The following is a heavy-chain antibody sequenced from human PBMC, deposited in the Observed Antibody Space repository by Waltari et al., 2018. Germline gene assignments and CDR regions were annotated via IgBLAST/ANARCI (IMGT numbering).Heavy chain of an antibody. V-gene: IGHV4-34*01. CDR2: INHSGTT. J-gene: IGHJ6*02. Sequence: QVQLQQWGAGLLKPSETLSLTCAVYGGSFSGYYWRWIRQPPGQGLGWIGEINHSGTTNYNPSLKIRVTISVDTSKNQFSLKLSSVTAADTAVYYCARVRKRYCSSTSCYYYYGMDVWGQGTTVTVSS. CDR3: ARVRKRYCSSTSCYYYYGMDV. CDR1: GGSFSGYY. D-gene: IGHD2-2*01.